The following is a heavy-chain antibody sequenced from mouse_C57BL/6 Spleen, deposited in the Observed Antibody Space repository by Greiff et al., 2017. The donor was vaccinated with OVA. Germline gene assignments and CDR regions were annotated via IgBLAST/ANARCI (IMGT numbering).Heavy chain of an antibody. CDR1: GYTFTSYW. CDR3: ARRGYGGDY. D-gene: IGHD3-1*01. Sequence: QVQLQQPGAELVMPGASVKLSCKASGYTFTSYWMHWVKQRPGQGLEWIGEIDPSDSYTNYNQKFKGKSTLTVDKSSSTAYMQLSSLTSEDSAVYYCARRGYGGDYWGQGTTLTVS. CDR2: IDPSDSYT. J-gene: IGHJ2*01. V-gene: IGHV1-69*01.